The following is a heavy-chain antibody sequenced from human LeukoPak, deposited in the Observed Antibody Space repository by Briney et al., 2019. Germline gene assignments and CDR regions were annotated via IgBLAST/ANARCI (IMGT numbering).Heavy chain of an antibody. CDR3: ASAIDYGDYVFDY. V-gene: IGHV3-53*04. J-gene: IGHJ4*02. D-gene: IGHD4-17*01. CDR2: IYSGGST. Sequence: GGSLRLSCAASGFTFSSNYMSWVRQAPGKGLEWVSVIYSGGSTYYADSVKGRFTISRHNSKNTLYLQMNSLRAEDTAVYYCASAIDYGDYVFDYWGQGTLVTVSS. CDR1: GFTFSSNY.